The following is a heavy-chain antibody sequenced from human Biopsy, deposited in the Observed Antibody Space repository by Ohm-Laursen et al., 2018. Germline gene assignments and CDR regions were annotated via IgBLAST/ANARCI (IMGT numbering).Heavy chain of an antibody. Sequence: TTQTLTLTCTFSGFSFTTVGMRVTWIRQAPGKALEWLSQIDWAGDTRYSASLKTRLSISKDTFKDQVVLTMTDIDPVDTATYYCARASASQYYGVDVWGQGTSVTVSS. J-gene: IGHJ6*02. V-gene: IGHV2-70*04. CDR2: IDWAGDT. D-gene: IGHD1-26*01. CDR3: ARASASQYYGVDV. CDR1: GFSFTTVGMR.